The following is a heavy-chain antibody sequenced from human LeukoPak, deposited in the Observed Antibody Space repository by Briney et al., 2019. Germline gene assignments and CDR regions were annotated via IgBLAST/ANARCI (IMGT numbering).Heavy chain of an antibody. Sequence: GGSLRLSCAVSGFTFSNYWMDWVRQTPGKGLVWVSLIHSDGRTTAYADSVQGRFTISRGNAKNTLYLQMNSLRVEDTAVYYCARGYFGPDYWGQGALVTVSS. D-gene: IGHD2/OR15-2a*01. J-gene: IGHJ4*02. CDR1: GFTFSNYW. CDR3: ARGYFGPDY. V-gene: IGHV3-74*01. CDR2: IHSDGRTT.